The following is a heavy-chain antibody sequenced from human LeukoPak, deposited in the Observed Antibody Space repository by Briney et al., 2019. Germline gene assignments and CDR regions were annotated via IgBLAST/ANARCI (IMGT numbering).Heavy chain of an antibody. V-gene: IGHV4-34*01. CDR3: ARGGLLWFGELRGPLDY. CDR2: INHSGST. CDR1: GGSFSGYY. Sequence: PSETLSLTCAVYGGSFSGYYWSWIRQPPGKGLEWIGEINHSGSTNYNPSLKSRVTISVDTSKNQFSLKLSSVTAADTAVYYCARGGLLWFGELRGPLDYWAREPWSPSPQ. D-gene: IGHD3-10*01. J-gene: IGHJ4*02.